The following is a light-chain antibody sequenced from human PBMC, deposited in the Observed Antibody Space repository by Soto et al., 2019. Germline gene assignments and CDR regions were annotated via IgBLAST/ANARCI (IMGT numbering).Light chain of an antibody. CDR3: CSYAGSYTYV. CDR1: CSGVGGYNY. V-gene: IGLV2-11*01. J-gene: IGLJ1*01. CDR2: DVS. Sequence: QSALTQPRSVSGSPGQSVTISCTGTCSGVGGYNYVSWYQQHPGKAPKLMIYDVSKRPSGVPDRFSGSKSGNTASLTISGLQAEDEADYYCCSYAGSYTYVFGTGTKLTVL.